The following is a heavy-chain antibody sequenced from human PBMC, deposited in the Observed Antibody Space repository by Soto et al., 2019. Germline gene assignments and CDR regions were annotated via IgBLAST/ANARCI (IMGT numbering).Heavy chain of an antibody. D-gene: IGHD1-1*01. CDR3: PRVLDTTVAHIQN. CDR1: GGTFSSFA. CDR2: IIPLFGAT. V-gene: IGHV1-69*01. J-gene: IGHJ4*02. Sequence: QVQLVQSGAEVKKPGSSVKVSCKASGGTFSSFAISWVRQAPGQRLEWMGDIIPLFGATNYGQTFQGSVTLTAGESTTTAYMELPRLRSNDTAVYYCPRVLDTTVAHIQNWGQGTLVTVSS.